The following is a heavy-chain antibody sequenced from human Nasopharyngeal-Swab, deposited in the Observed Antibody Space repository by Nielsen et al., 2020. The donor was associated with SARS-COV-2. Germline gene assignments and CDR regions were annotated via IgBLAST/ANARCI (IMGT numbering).Heavy chain of an antibody. CDR3: AKGLGDFWGGYYEDYMDV. J-gene: IGHJ6*03. CDR1: GFTFDDYA. D-gene: IGHD3-3*01. Sequence: SLKISCAASGFTFDDYAMHWVRQAPGKGLEWVSGISWNSGSIGYADSVKGRFTISRDNAKNSLYLQMNSLRAEDTALYYCAKGLGDFWGGYYEDYMDVWGKGTTVTVSS. V-gene: IGHV3-9*01. CDR2: ISWNSGSI.